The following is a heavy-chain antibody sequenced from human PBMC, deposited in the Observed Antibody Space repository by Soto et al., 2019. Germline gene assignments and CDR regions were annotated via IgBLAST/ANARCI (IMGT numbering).Heavy chain of an antibody. Sequence: QVQLVQSGAEVKKPGSSVKVSCKASGGTFSSYAISWVRQAPGQGLEWMGGIIPIFGTANYAQKFQGRVTITVDKSTSTAYMELSSLRSEDTAVYYCARDYDFWSGYYPPIGYYGMDVWGQGTTVTVSS. V-gene: IGHV1-69*06. CDR2: IIPIFGTA. J-gene: IGHJ6*02. CDR1: GGTFSSYA. D-gene: IGHD3-3*01. CDR3: ARDYDFWSGYYPPIGYYGMDV.